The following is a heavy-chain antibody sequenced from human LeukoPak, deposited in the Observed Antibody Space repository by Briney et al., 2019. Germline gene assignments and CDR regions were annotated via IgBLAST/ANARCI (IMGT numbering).Heavy chain of an antibody. J-gene: IGHJ4*02. CDR3: ARDDYGDYDY. CDR1: GYTFTTYG. Sequence: ASVKVSCRASGYTFTTYGIGGVRQAPGQGLEWMRWISAYNGNTNYAQKLQGRVTMTTDTSTSTAYMELRSLRSDDTAVYYCARDDYGDYDYWGQGTLVTVSS. CDR2: ISAYNGNT. D-gene: IGHD4-17*01. V-gene: IGHV1-18*01.